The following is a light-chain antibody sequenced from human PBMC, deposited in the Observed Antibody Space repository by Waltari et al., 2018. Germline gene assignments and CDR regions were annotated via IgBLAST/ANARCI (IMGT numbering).Light chain of an antibody. J-gene: IGKJ1*01. CDR2: GTS. CDR3: QQYDYWPWT. Sequence: IVMTQSPATLSLSPGESATLSCRASQSVRSTFAWFQQKPGPPPRLLSYGTSTKATGIPSRVTGSGSGTEFSLTISSLQPENFATYYCQQYDYWPWTFGQGTRVETK. V-gene: IGKV3D-15*01. CDR1: QSVRST.